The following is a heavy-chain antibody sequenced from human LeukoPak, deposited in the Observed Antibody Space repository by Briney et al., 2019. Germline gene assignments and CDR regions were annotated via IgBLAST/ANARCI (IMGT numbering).Heavy chain of an antibody. Sequence: PGGSLRLSCAASGFTFSSYAMHWVRQAPGKGLEWVAVISYGGSNKYYADSVKGRFTISRDNAKNSLYLQMNSLRAEDTAVYYCARDVSYYYDSSGFDYWGQGTLVTVSS. CDR1: GFTFSSYA. V-gene: IGHV3-30-3*01. D-gene: IGHD3-22*01. CDR3: ARDVSYYYDSSGFDY. J-gene: IGHJ4*02. CDR2: ISYGGSNK.